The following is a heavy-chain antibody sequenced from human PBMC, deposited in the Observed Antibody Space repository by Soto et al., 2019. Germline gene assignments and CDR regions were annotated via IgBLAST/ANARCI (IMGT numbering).Heavy chain of an antibody. J-gene: IGHJ4*02. D-gene: IGHD3-22*01. Sequence: SETLSLICTVSGGSISSGGYYWSWIRQHPGKGLEWIGYIYYSGSTYYNPSLKSRVTISVDTSKNQFSLKLSSVTAAETAVYYCARQDYYDSSGYYIDYWGQGTLVTVSS. V-gene: IGHV4-31*03. CDR3: ARQDYYDSSGYYIDY. CDR2: IYYSGST. CDR1: GGSISSGGYY.